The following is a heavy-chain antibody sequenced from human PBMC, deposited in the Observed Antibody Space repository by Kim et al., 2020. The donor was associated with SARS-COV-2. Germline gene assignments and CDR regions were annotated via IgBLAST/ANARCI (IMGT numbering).Heavy chain of an antibody. D-gene: IGHD5-12*01. CDR1: GGSFSGYY. Sequence: SETLSLTCAVYGGSFSGYYWSWIRQPPGKGLEWIGEINHSGSTNYNPSLKSRVTISVDTSKNQFSLKLSSVTAADTAVYYCARGQRRWLHQGSGFDYWGQGTLVTVSS. J-gene: IGHJ4*02. CDR3: ARGQRRWLHQGSGFDY. CDR2: INHSGST. V-gene: IGHV4-34*01.